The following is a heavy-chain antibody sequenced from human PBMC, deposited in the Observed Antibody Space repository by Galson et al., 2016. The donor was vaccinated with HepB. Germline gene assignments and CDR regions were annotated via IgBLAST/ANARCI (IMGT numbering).Heavy chain of an antibody. CDR3: ARYLEESSGSFGPDY. J-gene: IGHJ4*02. D-gene: IGHD6-19*01. V-gene: IGHV3-23*01. CDR1: GFTFVSYA. CDR2: IHGSSLST. Sequence: SLRLSCAASGFTFVSYAMSWVRQAPGKGLEWVSSIHGSSLSTHYADSVKGRFTISRDNSKNTVFLQMNTLRVDDTAVYWCARYLEESSGSFGPDYWGQGTLVTVSS.